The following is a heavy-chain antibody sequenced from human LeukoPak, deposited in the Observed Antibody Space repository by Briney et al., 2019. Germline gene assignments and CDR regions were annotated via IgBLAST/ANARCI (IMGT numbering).Heavy chain of an antibody. CDR3: AREYCSSTNCYFDY. CDR2: INHSGST. CDR1: GGSFSGYY. J-gene: IGHJ4*02. Sequence: PSETLSLTCAVYGGSFSGYYWSWIRQPPGKGLEWIGEINHSGSTNYNPSLKSRVTISVDTSKNQFSLKLSSVTAADSALYYCAREYCSSTNCYFDYWGQGTLVTVSS. D-gene: IGHD2-2*01. V-gene: IGHV4-34*01.